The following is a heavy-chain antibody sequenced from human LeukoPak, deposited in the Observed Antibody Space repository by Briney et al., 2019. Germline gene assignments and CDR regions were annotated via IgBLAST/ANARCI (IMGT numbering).Heavy chain of an antibody. CDR3: ARDWMWAFDN. V-gene: IGHV3-48*02. CDR1: GFTFSSYS. CDR2: IRSSSATI. Sequence: GGSLRLSCAASGFTFSSYSMNWVRQAPGKGLEWVSYIRSSSATIVYADSVMGRFTISTDNAKNSLYLQMNSLRDEDTAVYYCARDWMWAFDNWGQGTMVTVSS. J-gene: IGHJ3*02. D-gene: IGHD2-2*03.